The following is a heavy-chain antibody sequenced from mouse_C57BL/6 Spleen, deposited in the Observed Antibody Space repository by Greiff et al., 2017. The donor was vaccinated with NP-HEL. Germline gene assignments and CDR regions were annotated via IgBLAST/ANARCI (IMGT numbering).Heavy chain of an antibody. V-gene: IGHV8-12*01. Sequence: QVTLKVSGPGILQSSQTLSLTCSFSGFSLSTSGMGVSWIRQPSGQGLEWLAPIYWDDDKRYNPALKSRLTISKDTPRNQLFLKITSVDTADTATSYCAPYGSSYPGFAYWGQGTLVTVSA. CDR3: APYGSSYPGFAY. CDR2: IYWDDDK. J-gene: IGHJ3*01. D-gene: IGHD1-1*01. CDR1: GFSLSTSGMG.